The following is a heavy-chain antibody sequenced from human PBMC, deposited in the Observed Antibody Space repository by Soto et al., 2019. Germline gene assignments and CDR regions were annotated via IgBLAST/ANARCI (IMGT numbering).Heavy chain of an antibody. CDR2: IWYDGSNK. CDR3: ARDQRVYSGYDFDY. V-gene: IGHV3-33*08. Sequence: GGSLRLSCAASGFTFSSYGMHWVRQAPGQGLEWVAVIWYDGSNKYYADSVKGRFTISRDNSKNTLYLQMNSLRAEDTAVYDCARDQRVYSGYDFDYWGQGTLVTVSS. CDR1: GFTFSSYG. J-gene: IGHJ4*02. D-gene: IGHD5-12*01.